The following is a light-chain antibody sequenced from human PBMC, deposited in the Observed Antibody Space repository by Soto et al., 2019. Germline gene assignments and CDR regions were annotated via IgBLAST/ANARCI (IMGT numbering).Light chain of an antibody. J-gene: IGKJ5*01. CDR3: QQYGSSPT. V-gene: IGKV3-20*01. CDR2: GAS. CDR1: QSVSNNY. Sequence: TPAPGSLSWSPGASAFLSWRASQSVSNNYLAWYQQKPGQAPRLLMFGASSRATGIADRFSGSGSGTEFTLTISRLEPEDFAVYYCQQYGSSPTFGQGTRLEI.